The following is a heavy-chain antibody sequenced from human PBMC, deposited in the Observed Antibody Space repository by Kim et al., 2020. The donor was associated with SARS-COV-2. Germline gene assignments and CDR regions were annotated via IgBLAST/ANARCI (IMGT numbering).Heavy chain of an antibody. J-gene: IGHJ6*02. CDR3: AQEWSSGWPGGGDYYYGMDV. D-gene: IGHD6-19*01. V-gene: IGHV4-39*01. Sequence: SETLSLTCTVSGGSISSSSYYWGWIRQPPGKGLEWIGSIYYSGSTYYNPSLKSRVTISVDTSKNQFSLKLSSVTAADTAVYYCAQEWSSGWPGGGDYYYGMDVWGQGTTVTVSS. CDR2: IYYSGST. CDR1: GGSISSSSYY.